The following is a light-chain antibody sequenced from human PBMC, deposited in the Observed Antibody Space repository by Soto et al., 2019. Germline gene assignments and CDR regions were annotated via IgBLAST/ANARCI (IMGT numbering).Light chain of an antibody. CDR3: QQYNSYCT. CDR1: QSISSW. Sequence: DIQMTQSPSTLSASVGDRVTITCRASQSISSWVAWYQQKPGKAPKLLIYDASSLESGVPSRFSGSGSGTEFTLTISSLQPDDFATYYCQQYNSYCTFGQGTKVEIK. J-gene: IGKJ1*01. V-gene: IGKV1-5*01. CDR2: DAS.